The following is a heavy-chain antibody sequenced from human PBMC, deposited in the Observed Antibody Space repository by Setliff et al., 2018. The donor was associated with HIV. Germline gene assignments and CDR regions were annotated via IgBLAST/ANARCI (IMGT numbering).Heavy chain of an antibody. CDR3: AADIPTPLAQIDY. CDR1: GFNFKSGW. V-gene: IGHV3-15*01. Sequence: GGSLRLSCVVSGFNFKSGWMTWVRQAPGKGLEWVGRIKSNSDGGTSDYAAAVKDRFSFSRDDSRSTLYLQMNTMKTEDTAVYYCAADIPTPLAQIDYWGQGTLVTVSS. J-gene: IGHJ4*02. CDR2: IKSNSDGGTS. D-gene: IGHD2-21*01.